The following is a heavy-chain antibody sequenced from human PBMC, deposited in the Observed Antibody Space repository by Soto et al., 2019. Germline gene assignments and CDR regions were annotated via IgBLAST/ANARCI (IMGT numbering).Heavy chain of an antibody. V-gene: IGHV3-30*18. CDR3: AKLEGSVPVDGDWFDP. J-gene: IGHJ5*02. CDR2: ISHDGSFK. CDR1: GFSFSSHG. Sequence: QVQLVESGGGVVQPGRSLRLSCAASGFSFSSHGMHWVRQAPGRGLEWVAVISHDGSFKSYADSLRGRFTVSRDNSKNTLYLRIHSLRPEDTAVYYCAKLEGSVPVDGDWFDPWGQGTLVTVSS. D-gene: IGHD6-19*01.